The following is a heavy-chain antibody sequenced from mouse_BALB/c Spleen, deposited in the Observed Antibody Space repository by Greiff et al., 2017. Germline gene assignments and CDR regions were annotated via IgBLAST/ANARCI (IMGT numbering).Heavy chain of an antibody. CDR2: INSNGGST. V-gene: IGHV5-6-2*01. D-gene: IGHD2-14*01. Sequence: EVKLVESGGGLVKLGGSLKLSCAASGFTFSSYYMSWVRQTPEKRLELVAAINSNGGSTYYPDTVKGRFTISRDNAKNTLYLQMSSLKSEDTALYYCARQAYYRYGYAMDYWGQGTSVTVSS. CDR3: ARQAYYRYGYAMDY. CDR1: GFTFSSYY. J-gene: IGHJ4*01.